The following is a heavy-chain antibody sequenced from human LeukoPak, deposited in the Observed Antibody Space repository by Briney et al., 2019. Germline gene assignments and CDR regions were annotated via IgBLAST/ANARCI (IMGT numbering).Heavy chain of an antibody. CDR2: FIPIFGTT. CDR3: ASGIGWEQAAGLDS. V-gene: IGHV1-69*05. D-gene: IGHD1-26*01. Sequence: GASVKVSCKASGGIFTSYAINWVRQAPGQGLEWMGGFIPIFGTTIYAHKFQGRVAITTDESTSTAYMELSSLTSEDTAVYYCASGIGWEQAAGLDSWGQGTLVIVSS. J-gene: IGHJ4*02. CDR1: GGIFTSYA.